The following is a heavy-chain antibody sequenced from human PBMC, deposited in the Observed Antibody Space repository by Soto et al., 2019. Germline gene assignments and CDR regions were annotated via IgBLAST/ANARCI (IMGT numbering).Heavy chain of an antibody. D-gene: IGHD4-4*01. CDR2: MSGSGGST. V-gene: IGHV3-23*01. CDR1: GFTFSSYA. J-gene: IGHJ6*02. Sequence: EVQLLESGGGLVQPGGSLRLSCAASGFTFSSYAMSWVRQAPGKGLEWVSAMSGSGGSTYYADSVKGRFTISRDNSKNTLYRQMNSLRAEDTAVYYCAKFSTVTTPDYCGMDVWGQGTTVTVSS. CDR3: AKFSTVTTPDYCGMDV.